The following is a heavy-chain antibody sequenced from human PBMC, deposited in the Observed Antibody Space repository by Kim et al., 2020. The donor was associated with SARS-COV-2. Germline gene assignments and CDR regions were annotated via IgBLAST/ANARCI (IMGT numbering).Heavy chain of an antibody. Sequence: NWVRQAPGKGMEWVASISGSSSFIFYAASVKGRFTISRDNAKKSLYLQMNSLRDEDTAVYYCTSDGIREEFFDYWGHGTLAT. J-gene: IGHJ4*01. D-gene: IGHD3-10*01. CDR2: ISGSSSFI. CDR3: TSDGIREEFFDY. V-gene: IGHV3-21*01.